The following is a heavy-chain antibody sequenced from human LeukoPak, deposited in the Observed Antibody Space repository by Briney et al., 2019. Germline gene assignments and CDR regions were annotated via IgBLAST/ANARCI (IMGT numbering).Heavy chain of an antibody. CDR1: GFTFSSYT. CDR3: ARGEGGAAFDI. V-gene: IGHV3-21*01. D-gene: IGHD3-16*01. CDR2: ISSSSSYI. J-gene: IGHJ3*02. Sequence: PGGSLRLSCAASGFTFSSYTMNWVRQAPGKGLEWASSISSSSSYIYYADSVKGRFTISRDNAKNSLYLQMNSLRAEDTAVYYCARGEGGAAFDIWGQGTMVTVSS.